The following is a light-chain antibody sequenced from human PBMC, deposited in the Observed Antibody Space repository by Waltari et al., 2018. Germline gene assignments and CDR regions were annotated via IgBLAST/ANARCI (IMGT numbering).Light chain of an antibody. J-gene: IGLJ2*01. CDR2: DVS. Sequence: QSALTQPASVSGSPGQSFTISCTGTSSDVGGYNYVSWYQHPPAKAPKLMIYDVSNRPAWVVNRCCGCRSGNTASLTICVLQAEDEADYYSSSYTSSSTVVVGGGTKLSVL. V-gene: IGLV2-14*03. CDR1: SSDVGGYNY. CDR3: SSYTSSSTVV.